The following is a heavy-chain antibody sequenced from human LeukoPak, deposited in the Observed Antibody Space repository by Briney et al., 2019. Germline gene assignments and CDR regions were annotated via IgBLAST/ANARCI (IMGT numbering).Heavy chain of an antibody. CDR1: GYSISSGYY. Sequence: SETLSLTCTVSGYSISSGYYWGWIRQPPGKGLEWIGSIYHSGSTYYNPSLKSRVTISVDTSKNQFSLKLSSVTAADTAVYYCARDRCSYGFLSINWFDPWGQGTLVTVSS. CDR3: ARDRCSYGFLSINWFDP. J-gene: IGHJ5*02. CDR2: IYHSGST. V-gene: IGHV4-38-2*02. D-gene: IGHD5-18*01.